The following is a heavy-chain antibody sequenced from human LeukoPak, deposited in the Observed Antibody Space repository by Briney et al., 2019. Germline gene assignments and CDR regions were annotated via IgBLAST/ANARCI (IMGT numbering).Heavy chain of an antibody. J-gene: IGHJ4*02. CDR2: IYHSGNT. V-gene: IGHV4-38-2*02. CDR3: ARGDPANFDY. Sequence: SETLSLTCSVSGYSIRSGYYWSWIRQPPGKGLEWIGGIYHSGNTNYNPSLQSRVTISLDASENQFSLRLSSVTAADTAVYYCARGDPANFDYWGQGTPVTVSS. CDR1: GYSIRSGYY.